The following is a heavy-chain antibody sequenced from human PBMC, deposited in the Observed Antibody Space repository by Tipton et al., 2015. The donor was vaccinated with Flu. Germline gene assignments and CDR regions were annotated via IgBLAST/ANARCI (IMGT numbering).Heavy chain of an antibody. J-gene: IGHJ4*02. V-gene: IGHV1-46*01. D-gene: IGHD3-10*01. CDR1: EYLFISYYN. CDR3: ARASRGYFDL. Sequence: QVQLVQSGAEVKKPGASVTVSCKTSEYLFISYYNIHWVRQAPEQGLEWMALIDPHGGGTTYAQSFQGRLTVTRDTSTSTVYMDLSSLRSEDTAIYFCARASRGYFDLWGQGTLVTVSS. CDR2: IDPHGGGT.